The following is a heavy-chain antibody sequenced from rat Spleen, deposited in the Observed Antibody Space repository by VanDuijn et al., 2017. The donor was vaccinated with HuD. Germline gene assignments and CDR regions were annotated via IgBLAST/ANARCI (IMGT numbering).Heavy chain of an antibody. Sequence: EVQLVESGGDLFQPGRSLKLSCAASGFTFRNYYMAWVRQAPTEGLEWVASISTGGSNTHYRDSVKGRFTISRANAKSTLYLQMDSLRSEDTAAYYCSRLGGDYYFHYWGQGVMVTVSS. CDR2: ISTGGSNT. CDR3: SRLGGDYYFHY. D-gene: IGHD4-3*01. J-gene: IGHJ2*01. CDR1: GFTFRNYY. V-gene: IGHV5-25*01.